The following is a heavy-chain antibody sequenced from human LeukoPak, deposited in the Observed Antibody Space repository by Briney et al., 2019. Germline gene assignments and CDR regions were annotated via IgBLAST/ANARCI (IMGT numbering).Heavy chain of an antibody. V-gene: IGHV3-48*03. D-gene: IGHD4-17*01. CDR3: ARGDYALDY. CDR1: GFTFSSYE. J-gene: IGHJ4*02. Sequence: GGSLRLSCAAPGFTFSSYEMNWVRQAPGKGLEWVSYISSSGSTIYYADSVKGRFTISRDNAKNSLYLQMNSLRAEDTAVYYCARGDYALDYWGQGTLVTVSS. CDR2: ISSSGSTI.